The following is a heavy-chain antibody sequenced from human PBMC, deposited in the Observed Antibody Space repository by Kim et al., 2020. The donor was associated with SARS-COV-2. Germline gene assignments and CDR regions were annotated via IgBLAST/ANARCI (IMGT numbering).Heavy chain of an antibody. J-gene: IGHJ4*02. CDR3: ARDGSGSYYNPFDY. D-gene: IGHD3-10*01. V-gene: IGHV1-18*01. Sequence: QKLQGRVTMTTDTATSTAYMELRSLRYDDTAVYYCARDGSGSYYNPFDYWGQGTLVTVSS.